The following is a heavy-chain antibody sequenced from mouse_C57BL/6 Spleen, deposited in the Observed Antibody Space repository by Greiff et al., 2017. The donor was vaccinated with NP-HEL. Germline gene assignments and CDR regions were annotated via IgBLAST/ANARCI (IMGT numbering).Heavy chain of an antibody. Sequence: QVQLQQPGAELVMPGASVKLSCKASGYTFTSYWMHWVKQRPGQGLEWIGEIDPSDSYTNYNQKFKGKSTLTVDKSSSTAYMQLSSLTSEDSAVYYCARRAYYDYEGYFDVWGTGTTVTVSS. CDR1: GYTFTSYW. CDR3: ARRAYYDYEGYFDV. D-gene: IGHD2-4*01. CDR2: IDPSDSYT. J-gene: IGHJ1*03. V-gene: IGHV1-69*01.